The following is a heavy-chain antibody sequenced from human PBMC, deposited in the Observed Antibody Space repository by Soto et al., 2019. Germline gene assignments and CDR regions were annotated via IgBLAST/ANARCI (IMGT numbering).Heavy chain of an antibody. Sequence: GGSLRLSCAASGFTFSDYYMSWIRQAPGKGLEWVSYISSSGSTIYYADSVKGRFTISRDNAKNSLYLQMNSLRAEDTAVYYCASTRYDSLGPGGGPMFDPWGQGTLVTVSS. CDR1: GFTFSDYY. CDR2: ISSSGSTI. D-gene: IGHD3-3*01. V-gene: IGHV3-11*01. J-gene: IGHJ5*02. CDR3: ASTRYDSLGPGGGPMFDP.